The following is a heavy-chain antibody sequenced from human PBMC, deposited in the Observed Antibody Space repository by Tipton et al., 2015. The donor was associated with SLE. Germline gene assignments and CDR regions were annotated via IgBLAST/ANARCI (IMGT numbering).Heavy chain of an antibody. J-gene: IGHJ4*02. V-gene: IGHV4-39*07. CDR1: GGSISSSSYY. D-gene: IGHD6-13*01. CDR2: IYYSGST. CDR3: ASGVTGTAAGTLDY. Sequence: TLSLTCTVSGGSISSSSYYWGWIRQPPGKGLEWIGSIYYSGSTYYNPSLKSRVTISVDTSKNQFSLKLSSVTAADTAVYYCASGVTGTAAGTLDYWGRGTLVTVSS.